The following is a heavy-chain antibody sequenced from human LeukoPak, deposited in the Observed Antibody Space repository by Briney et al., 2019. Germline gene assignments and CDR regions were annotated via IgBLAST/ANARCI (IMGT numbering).Heavy chain of an antibody. CDR1: VDSLCRSY. J-gene: IGHJ3*02. V-gene: IGHV4-59*08. Sequence: SETLSLTSTHPVDSLCRSYWCSISQPPGKGLEWIGYIYYSGGTDYNPSLKSRVTISVDTSKNQFSLKLRSVTAADTDVYYYARHATIGGSYESADIWGQRTMVTVSP. CDR2: IYYSGGT. D-gene: IGHD5-24*01. CDR3: ARHATIGGSYESADI.